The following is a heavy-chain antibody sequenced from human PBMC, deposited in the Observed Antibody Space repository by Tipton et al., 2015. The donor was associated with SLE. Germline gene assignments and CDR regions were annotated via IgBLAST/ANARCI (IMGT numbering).Heavy chain of an antibody. D-gene: IGHD2-21*01. Sequence: SLRLSCAASGFTFSSYGMHWVRQAPGKGLEWVAFIRYDGSNKYYADSVKGRFTISRDNSKNTLYLQMNSLRAEDTAVYYCARAQATYSLVNYMDVWGKGTTVTVSS. J-gene: IGHJ6*03. CDR1: GFTFSSYG. CDR2: IRYDGSNK. CDR3: ARAQATYSLVNYMDV. V-gene: IGHV3-30*02.